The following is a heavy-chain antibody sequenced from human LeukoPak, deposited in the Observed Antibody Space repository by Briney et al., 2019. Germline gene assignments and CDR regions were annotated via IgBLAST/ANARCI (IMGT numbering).Heavy chain of an antibody. Sequence: ASVKVSCKASGYTFTGYYMHWVRQAPGQGLEWMGWINPNSGGTNYAQKFQGRVTMTRDTSISTAYMELSRLRSDDTAVYYCARVARELRFGAFDIWGQGTMVTVSS. J-gene: IGHJ3*02. CDR3: ARVARELRFGAFDI. CDR2: INPNSGGT. D-gene: IGHD1-26*01. V-gene: IGHV1-2*02. CDR1: GYTFTGYY.